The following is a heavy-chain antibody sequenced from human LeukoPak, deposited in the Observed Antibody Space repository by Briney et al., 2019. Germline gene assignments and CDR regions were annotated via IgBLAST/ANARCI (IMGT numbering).Heavy chain of an antibody. D-gene: IGHD3-3*01. J-gene: IGHJ4*02. CDR1: GGSISSGSYY. V-gene: IGHV4-39*06. Sequence: SSETLSLTCTVSGGSISSGSYYWGWIRQPPGKGLEWIGSIYYSGSTYYNPSLKSRITISLDTSKNQFTLKLSSVTAADTAVYYFARNKTFEVVNYFYYWGQGTLVTVSS. CDR2: IYYSGST. CDR3: ARNKTFEVVNYFYY.